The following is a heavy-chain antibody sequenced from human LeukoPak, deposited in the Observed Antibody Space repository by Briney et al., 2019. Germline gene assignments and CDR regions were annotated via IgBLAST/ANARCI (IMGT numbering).Heavy chain of an antibody. CDR2: IYHSGST. CDR3: ARAHYGDGYYYYMDV. D-gene: IGHD4-17*01. CDR1: GGSISSSNW. Sequence: PSETLSLTCAVSGGSISSSNWWSWVRQPPGKGLEWIGEIYHSGSTNYNPSLKSRVTISVDKSKNQFSLKLSSVTAADTAVYYCARAHYGDGYYYYMDVWGKGTTVTISS. J-gene: IGHJ6*03. V-gene: IGHV4-4*02.